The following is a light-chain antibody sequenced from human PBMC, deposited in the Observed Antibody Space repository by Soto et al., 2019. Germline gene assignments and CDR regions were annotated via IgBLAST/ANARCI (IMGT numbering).Light chain of an antibody. J-gene: IGKJ3*01. V-gene: IGKV3-11*01. Sequence: EIVLTQSPATLSLCPGERATLSCRASQSVSSYLAWYQQKPGQAPRLLIYDASNRATGIPARFSGSGSGTDFTLTISSLEPEDFAVYSCQQRSNWPPFTFGPGTKVDIK. CDR1: QSVSSY. CDR3: QQRSNWPPFT. CDR2: DAS.